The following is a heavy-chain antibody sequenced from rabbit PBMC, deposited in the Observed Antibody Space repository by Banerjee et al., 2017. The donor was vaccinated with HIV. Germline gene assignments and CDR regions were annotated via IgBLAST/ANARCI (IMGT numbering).Heavy chain of an antibody. CDR3: ARDLAGVIGWNFAL. V-gene: IGHV1S45*01. CDR1: GFSFSSGYW. J-gene: IGHJ4*01. D-gene: IGHD4-1*01. CDR2: IDPVVGST. Sequence: QEQLEESGGDLVKPGRSLTLTCTASGFSFSSGYWMCWVRQAPGKGLEWIGYIDPVVGSTYYASWVNGRFTISSHNAQNTLYLQLNSLTAADTATYFCARDLAGVIGWNFALWGPGTLVTVS.